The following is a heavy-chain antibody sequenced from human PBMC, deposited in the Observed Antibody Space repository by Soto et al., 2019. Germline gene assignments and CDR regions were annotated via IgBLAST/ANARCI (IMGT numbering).Heavy chain of an antibody. CDR1: GGSISNYY. V-gene: IGHV4-4*07. CDR2: IYSTGST. CDR3: EREAFSGGVWSFDL. Sequence: QVHLQESGPGLVKPSETLSITCSVSGGSISNYYWSWIRQPAGKRLEWIGRIYSTGSTNYNPSLKSRVTMSLDTSQKQISPQLTSVTAADTAVYYCEREAFSGGVWSFDLWCRGTLVTVSS. D-gene: IGHD2-15*01. J-gene: IGHJ2*01.